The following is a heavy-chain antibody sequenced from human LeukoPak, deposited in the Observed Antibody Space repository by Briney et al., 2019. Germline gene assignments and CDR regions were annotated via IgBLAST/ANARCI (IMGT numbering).Heavy chain of an antibody. J-gene: IGHJ4*02. V-gene: IGHV3-49*04. CDR2: IRNKADGGTP. CDR3: TRGVSSGWPRYYYLAD. CDR1: GFTFADYD. D-gene: IGHD6-19*01. Sequence: GSLRLSCTGSGFTFADYDMSWVRQAPGKGLEWVSFIRNKADGGTPEYAASGKGRFTISRDASKSIIYLQMNSLKAEDTAVYYCTRGVSSGWPRYYYLADWGQGTLVTVAS.